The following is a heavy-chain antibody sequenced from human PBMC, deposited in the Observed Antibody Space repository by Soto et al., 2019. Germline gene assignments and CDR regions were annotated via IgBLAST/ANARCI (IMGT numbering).Heavy chain of an antibody. Sequence: PGGSLRLSCAASGFTISDAWINWVRQAPGRGLEWVGRIKSKLDAGATDYPTPVKGRFTVSRDDSTNTVYLQVHSLKTEDTAVYFCVADSPARGGGEFDYWGQGAQVTVSS. V-gene: IGHV3-15*01. CDR2: IKSKLDAGAT. CDR1: GFTISDAW. CDR3: VADSPARGGGEFDY. J-gene: IGHJ4*02. D-gene: IGHD3-16*01.